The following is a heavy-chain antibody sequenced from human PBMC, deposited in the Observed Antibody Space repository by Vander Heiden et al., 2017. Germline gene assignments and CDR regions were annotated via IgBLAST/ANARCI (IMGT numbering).Heavy chain of an antibody. J-gene: IGHJ4*02. CDR2: INGDGSTT. V-gene: IGHV3-74*01. CDR1: GSTFSSYW. Sequence: EVQLVASGRVLVSPGGSLRLSCAASGSTFSSYWMHWVRQAPGKGLLWVSRINGDGSTTDYADSVKGRFTISRDNAKNTLYLQMDSLRAEDTAVYYCGRGADLSWGQGTLVTVSS. D-gene: IGHD3-10*01. CDR3: GRGADLS.